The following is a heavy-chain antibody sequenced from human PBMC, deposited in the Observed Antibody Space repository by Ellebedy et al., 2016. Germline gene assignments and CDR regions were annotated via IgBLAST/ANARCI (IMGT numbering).Heavy chain of an antibody. D-gene: IGHD3-22*01. J-gene: IGHJ4*02. CDR3: ARDYGNYYDYPVPYYFDY. V-gene: IGHV3-30-3*01. CDR2: ISYDGSNK. Sequence: GESLKISXAASGFTFSSYAMHWVRQAPGKGLEWVAVISYDGSNKYYADSVKGRFTISRDNSKNTLYLQMNSLRAEDTAVYYCARDYGNYYDYPVPYYFDYWGQGTLVTVSS. CDR1: GFTFSSYA.